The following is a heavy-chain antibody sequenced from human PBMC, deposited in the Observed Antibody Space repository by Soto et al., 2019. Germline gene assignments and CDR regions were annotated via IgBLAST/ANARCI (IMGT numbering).Heavy chain of an antibody. CDR1: GGSMSGYF. CDR3: ARAPTVSGAPHFDS. CDR2: TYYSESLTYNPSSGTA. V-gene: IGHV4-59*01. D-gene: IGHD4-17*01. Sequence: SETLSLTCHVSGGSMSGYFWNWIRQPPGETLEWIGYTYYSESLTYNPSSGTASLNPSLKSRVIISVDTSKNQVSLTMNSLTAADSAVYFCARAPTVSGAPHFDSWGQGTLVTVSS. J-gene: IGHJ4*02.